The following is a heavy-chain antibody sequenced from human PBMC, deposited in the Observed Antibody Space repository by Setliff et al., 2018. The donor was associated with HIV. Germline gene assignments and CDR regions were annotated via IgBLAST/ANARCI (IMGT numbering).Heavy chain of an antibody. D-gene: IGHD2-8*01. CDR3: ATTLYCTNGVCLDAFDV. CDR2: IIPNSGST. V-gene: IGHV1-2*06. J-gene: IGHJ3*01. Sequence: ASVKVSCKASGYTFTGYYVHWVRQAPGQGIEWMGRIIPNSGSTNYAQKFMGRVTMTMYTSISTASMELTRLRSDDTAVYYCATTLYCTNGVCLDAFDVWGQGTMVTVSS. CDR1: GYTFTGYY.